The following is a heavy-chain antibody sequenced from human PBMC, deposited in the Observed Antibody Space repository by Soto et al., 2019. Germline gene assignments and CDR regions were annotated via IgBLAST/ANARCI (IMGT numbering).Heavy chain of an antibody. CDR2: IYLGDSDT. D-gene: IGHD5-18*01. CDR3: ALQGDSYDY. Sequence: PGGSLRLACAASGFTFTSYWIGWVRQMPGKGLEWMGIIYLGDSDTRYSPSFQGQVTISADKSISTAYLQWSSLKASDTAMYYCALQGDSYDYWGQGTLVTVSS. J-gene: IGHJ4*02. V-gene: IGHV5-51*01. CDR1: GFTFTSYW.